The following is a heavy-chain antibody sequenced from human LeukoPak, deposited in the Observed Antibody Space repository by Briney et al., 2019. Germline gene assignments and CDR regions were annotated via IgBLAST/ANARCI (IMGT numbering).Heavy chain of an antibody. V-gene: IGHV4-4*07. CDR1: GGSISSYY. CDR3: ARPYCSGGSCYSEYAFDI. J-gene: IGHJ3*02. D-gene: IGHD2-15*01. Sequence: ETLSLTCTVSGGSISSYYWSWIRQPAGKGLEWIGRIYTSGGTNYNPSLKSRVTMSVDTSKNQFSLKLSSVTAADTAVYYCARPYCSGGSCYSEYAFDIWGQGTMVTVSS. CDR2: IYTSGGT.